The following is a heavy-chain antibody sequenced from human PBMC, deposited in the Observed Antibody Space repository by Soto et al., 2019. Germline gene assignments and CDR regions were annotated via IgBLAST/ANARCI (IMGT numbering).Heavy chain of an antibody. CDR1: GFTFSSYS. CDR2: ISSSSSYM. CDR3: ARDSFYGSGSPFDY. D-gene: IGHD3-10*01. J-gene: IGHJ4*02. Sequence: PGGSLRLSCAASGFTFSSYSMNWVRQAPGKGLEWVSSISSSSSYMYYADSVKGRFTISRDNAKNSLYLQMNSLRAEDTAVYYCARDSFYGSGSPFDYWGQGTLVTVSS. V-gene: IGHV3-21*01.